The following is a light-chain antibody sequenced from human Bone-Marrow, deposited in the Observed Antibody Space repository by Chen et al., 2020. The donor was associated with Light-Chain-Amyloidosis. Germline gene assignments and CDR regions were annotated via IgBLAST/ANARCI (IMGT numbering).Light chain of an antibody. J-gene: IGLJ2*01. V-gene: IGLV3-25*03. CDR2: RDT. Sequence: SYELTQPPSVSVSPGQTARITCSGDDLPTKYAYWYQQKPGQAPVLGIHRDTERPSGISERFSGSSSGTTATLTISGGQAEDEGDYHCQSADSSGTYEVIFGGGTKLTVL. CDR1: DLPTKY. CDR3: QSADSSGTYEVI.